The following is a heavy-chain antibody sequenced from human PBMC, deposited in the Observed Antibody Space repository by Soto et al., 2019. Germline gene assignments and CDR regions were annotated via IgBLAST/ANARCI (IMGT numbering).Heavy chain of an antibody. J-gene: IGHJ6*02. Sequence: GGSLRLSCAASGFTFSSYAMSWVRQAPGKGLEWVSAISGSGGSTYYADSVKGRFTISRDNSKNTLYLQMNSLRAEDTAVYYCAKAISITMIVVAPYYYYGMDVWGQGTTVTVSS. CDR2: ISGSGGST. D-gene: IGHD3-22*01. CDR1: GFTFSSYA. V-gene: IGHV3-23*01. CDR3: AKAISITMIVVAPYYYYGMDV.